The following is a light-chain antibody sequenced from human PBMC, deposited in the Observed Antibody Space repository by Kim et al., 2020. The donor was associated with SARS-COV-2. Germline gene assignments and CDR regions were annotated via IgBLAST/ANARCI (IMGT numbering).Light chain of an antibody. V-gene: IGLV2-14*01. J-gene: IGLJ1*01. Sequence: QSALTQPASVSGSPGQSNTISCTGTSSDVGGYNYVSWYQQHPGKAPKLMIYDVSKRPSGVSNRFSGSKSGNTASLTISGLQAEDEADYYCSSYTSSSTFFGTGTKVTVL. CDR3: SSYTSSSTF. CDR1: SSDVGGYNY. CDR2: DVS.